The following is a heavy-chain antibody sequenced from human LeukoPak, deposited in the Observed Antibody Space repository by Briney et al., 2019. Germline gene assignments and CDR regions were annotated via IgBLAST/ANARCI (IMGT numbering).Heavy chain of an antibody. D-gene: IGHD2-2*01. CDR2: ISSSSSYI. CDR1: GFTFSSYS. Sequence: PGGSLRLSCAASGFTFSSYSMNWVRQAPGKGLEWVSSISSSSSYIYYADSVKGRFTISRDNAKNSLYLQMNSLRAEDTAVYYCARVDIVVVPAAMYGYGMDVWGQGTTVTVSS. CDR3: ARVDIVVVPAAMYGYGMDV. J-gene: IGHJ6*02. V-gene: IGHV3-21*01.